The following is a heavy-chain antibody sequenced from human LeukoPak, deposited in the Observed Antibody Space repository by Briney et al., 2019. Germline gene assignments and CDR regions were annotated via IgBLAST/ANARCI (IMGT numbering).Heavy chain of an antibody. Sequence: GGSLRLSCAASGFTFSSYWMSWVRQAPGKGLEWVAIIKQDGSEKYYVDSVKGRFTISRDNAKNSLYLQMNSLRAEDTAVYYCARETGTTLMLYVHFDYWGQGTLVTVSS. V-gene: IGHV3-7*01. CDR1: GFTFSSYW. J-gene: IGHJ4*02. CDR3: ARETGTTLMLYVHFDY. D-gene: IGHD1-7*01. CDR2: IKQDGSEK.